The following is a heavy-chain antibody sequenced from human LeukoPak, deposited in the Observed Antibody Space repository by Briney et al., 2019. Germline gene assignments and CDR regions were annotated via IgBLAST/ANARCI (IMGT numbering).Heavy chain of an antibody. D-gene: IGHD4-23*01. V-gene: IGHV5-51*01. Sequence: GESLKISCKGSGYSFTSYWIAWVRQMPGKGLEWMGIIYPDDSDASYSPYFQAQVTISADKSTSTAYLQWSSLKASDTAMYYCARRSYGGKDFDQWGQGTLVTVSS. J-gene: IGHJ4*02. CDR3: ARRSYGGKDFDQ. CDR1: GYSFTSYW. CDR2: IYPDDSDA.